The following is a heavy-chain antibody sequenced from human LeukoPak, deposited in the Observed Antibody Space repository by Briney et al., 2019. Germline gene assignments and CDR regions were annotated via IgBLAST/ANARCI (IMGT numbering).Heavy chain of an antibody. CDR3: ARGPSYVVTFGGVINWFDP. D-gene: IGHD3-16*01. V-gene: IGHV1-8*01. CDR1: GYTFTSYD. Sequence: ASVKVSCKASGYTFTSYDINWVRQATGQGLEWMGWMNPNSGNIGYAQKFQGRVTMTRNTSISTAYMELSSLRSEDTAVYYCARGPSYVVTFGGVINWFDPWGRGTLVTVSS. J-gene: IGHJ5*02. CDR2: MNPNSGNI.